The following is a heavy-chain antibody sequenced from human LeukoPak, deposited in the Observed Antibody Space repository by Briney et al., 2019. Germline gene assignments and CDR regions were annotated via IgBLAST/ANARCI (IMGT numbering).Heavy chain of an antibody. Sequence: PGGSLRLSCAASGFTFSNAWMNWVRQAPGKGLEWVGRIKSKTDGGTTDYAAPVKGRFTISRDDSKNTLYLQMNSLKTEDTAVYYCTTDRGRWHYDSSGYYYQNFDYWAKETLVTVSP. D-gene: IGHD3-22*01. CDR3: TTDRGRWHYDSSGYYYQNFDY. J-gene: IGHJ4*02. V-gene: IGHV3-15*07. CDR2: IKSKTDGGTT. CDR1: GFTFSNAW.